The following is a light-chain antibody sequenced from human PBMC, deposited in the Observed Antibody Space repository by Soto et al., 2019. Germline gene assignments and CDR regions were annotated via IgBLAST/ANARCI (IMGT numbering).Light chain of an antibody. CDR3: HHYDSSPFT. CDR2: SAY. V-gene: IGKV3-20*01. Sequence: EVVLTQSPATLSLSPGERATLSCRASQSVSSNLAWYQQKPGQAPRLLIYSAYSRATGIPDRFSGSGSGTDFTLTISRLEPEDFAVYYCHHYDSSPFTFGPGTKVDIK. J-gene: IGKJ3*01. CDR1: QSVSSN.